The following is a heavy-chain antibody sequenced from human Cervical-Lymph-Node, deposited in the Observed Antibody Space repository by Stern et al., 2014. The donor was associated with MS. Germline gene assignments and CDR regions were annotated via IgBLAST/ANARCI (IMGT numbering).Heavy chain of an antibody. D-gene: IGHD3-16*01. J-gene: IGHJ4*02. CDR1: GGSFSNYA. V-gene: IGHV1-69*06. CDR2: VILLFNKA. Sequence: HVQLMESGPGVLKPPPSLNLSCTSSGGSFSNYALSWARHAPAQGTAWVGGVILLFNKANYAQKFQDRVTSTADKSTQTAFLEVRRLTSEDTAVYYCARDSPMFPKPLKGEIDYWGQGTLVTVSS. CDR3: ARDSPMFPKPLKGEIDY.